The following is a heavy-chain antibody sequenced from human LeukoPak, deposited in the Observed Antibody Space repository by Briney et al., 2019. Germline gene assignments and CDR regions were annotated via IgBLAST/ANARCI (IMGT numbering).Heavy chain of an antibody. CDR2: IYYSGST. V-gene: IGHV4-39*07. J-gene: IGHJ3*02. D-gene: IGHD2/OR15-2a*01. CDR1: GGSISSSSYY. Sequence: SETLSHTCTVSGGSISSSSYYWGWIRQPPGKGLEWIGSIYYSGSTYYNPSLKSRVTISVDTSKNQFSLKLSSVTAADTAVYYCAREPTSFLGAFDIWGQGTMVTVSS. CDR3: AREPTSFLGAFDI.